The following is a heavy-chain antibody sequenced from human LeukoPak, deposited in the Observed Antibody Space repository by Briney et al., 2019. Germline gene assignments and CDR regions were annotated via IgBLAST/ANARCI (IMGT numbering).Heavy chain of an antibody. V-gene: IGHV3-30*02. Sequence: PGGSLRLSCAASGFTFTSYGMHWVRQAPGKGLEWVAFIRYDGSNESYADSVKGRFIISRDNSKNTLYLQMNSLRTEDTAVYYCAKVADYDIPRIRSYFDYWGQGTLVTVSS. CDR3: AKVADYDIPRIRSYFDY. D-gene: IGHD3-9*01. CDR2: IRYDGSNE. J-gene: IGHJ4*02. CDR1: GFTFTSYG.